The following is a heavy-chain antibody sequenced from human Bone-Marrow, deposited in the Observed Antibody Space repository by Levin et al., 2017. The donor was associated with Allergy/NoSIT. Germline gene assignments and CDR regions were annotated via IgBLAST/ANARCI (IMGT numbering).Heavy chain of an antibody. CDR1: GYTFTSYG. Sequence: PGGSLRLSCKASGYTFTSYGISWVRQAPGQGLEWMGWISAYNGNTNYAQKLQGRVTMTTDTSTSTAYMELRSLRSDDTAVYYCARAKYYDILTGHWFDPWGQGTLVTVSS. V-gene: IGHV1-18*01. J-gene: IGHJ5*02. CDR2: ISAYNGNT. D-gene: IGHD3-9*01. CDR3: ARAKYYDILTGHWFDP.